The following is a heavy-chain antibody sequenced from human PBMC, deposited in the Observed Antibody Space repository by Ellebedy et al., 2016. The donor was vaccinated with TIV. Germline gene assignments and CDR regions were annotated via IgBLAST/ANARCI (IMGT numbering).Heavy chain of an antibody. V-gene: IGHV3-23*01. CDR3: ARDRISASGIFDY. CDR1: GFTFSSYA. D-gene: IGHD6-13*01. J-gene: IGHJ4*02. Sequence: GESLKISCAASGFTFSSYAMSWVRQTPGKGLEWVSTFSGSGGSTYYADSVKGRFTISRDNSKNTLYLQMNSLRAEDTAVYYCARDRISASGIFDYWGQGTLVTVSS. CDR2: FSGSGGST.